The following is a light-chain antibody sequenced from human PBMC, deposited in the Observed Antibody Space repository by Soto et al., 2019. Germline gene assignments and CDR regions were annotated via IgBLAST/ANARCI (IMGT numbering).Light chain of an antibody. CDR1: QSVDNY. CDR2: DAS. V-gene: IGKV3-11*01. Sequence: EIVLTQSPVMLSLSPGERATLSCRASQSVDNYLGWYQQKPGQPPRLLIYDASNRATGIPARFSGSGSGTDFTLTISSLEPEDFAVYYCQQRSNWPLTFGGGTKVEIK. J-gene: IGKJ4*01. CDR3: QQRSNWPLT.